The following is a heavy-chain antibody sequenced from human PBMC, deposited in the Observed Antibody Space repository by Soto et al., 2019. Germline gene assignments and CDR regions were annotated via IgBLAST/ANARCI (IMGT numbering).Heavy chain of an antibody. Sequence: QMQLVESGGGVVQPGTSLKLSCAASGFTCSDYNMHWVRQAPGTGLEWVALISSDGSNKYYADSVKGRFTISRDNSKNMLYLQMNSLRAEDTAVYYCAKDKGYTYCHAFDYWGQVTLVTVSS. CDR2: ISSDGSNK. J-gene: IGHJ4*02. D-gene: IGHD5-18*01. CDR1: GFTCSDYN. V-gene: IGHV3-30*18. CDR3: AKDKGYTYCHAFDY.